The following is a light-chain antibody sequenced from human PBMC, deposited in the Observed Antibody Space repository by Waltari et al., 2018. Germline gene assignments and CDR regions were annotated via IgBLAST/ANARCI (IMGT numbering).Light chain of an antibody. Sequence: QSALTQPASVSGSPGQSIPISCTGTSSDGGFYNLFSWYQKHPGKAPELVVDEFISRPSGVCQRFSGSKSGSTASIRVSVLQSEDDADDYVCSYTGRNSWVCGGGTKLTGL. CDR3: CSYTGRNSWV. V-gene: IGLV2-23*02. J-gene: IGLJ3*02. CDR2: EFI. CDR1: SSDGGFYNL.